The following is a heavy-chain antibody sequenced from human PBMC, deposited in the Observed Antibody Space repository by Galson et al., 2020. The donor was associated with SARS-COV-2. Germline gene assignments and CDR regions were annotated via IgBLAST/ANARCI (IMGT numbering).Heavy chain of an antibody. CDR2: INPSGGST. CDR1: DYPFTSYG. CDR3: ARDPTVTTHLGDYLYYYYGMDV. D-gene: IGHD4-4*01. V-gene: IGHV1-46*01. J-gene: IGHJ6*02. Sequence: ASVKVSCKASDYPFTSYGISWVRQAPGQGLEWMGIINPSGGSTSYAQKFQGRVTMTRDTSTSTVYMELSSLRSEHTAVYYCARDPTVTTHLGDYLYYYYGMDVWGQGTTVTVSS.